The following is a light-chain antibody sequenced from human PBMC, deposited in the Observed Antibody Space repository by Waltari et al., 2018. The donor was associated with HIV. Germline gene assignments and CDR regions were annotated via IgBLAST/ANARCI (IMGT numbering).Light chain of an antibody. J-gene: IGLJ2*01. Sequence: QLVLTQSPSASASLGASVRLTCTLSSGHSTYAIAWPQQRPEKGPRYSMRINSDGTYHKRDGIPDRFSGSSAGAERYLSIASLQSEDEADYYCQTWGTGMVFGGGTKLTVL. CDR3: QTWGTGMV. CDR1: SGHSTYA. V-gene: IGLV4-69*01. CDR2: INSDGTY.